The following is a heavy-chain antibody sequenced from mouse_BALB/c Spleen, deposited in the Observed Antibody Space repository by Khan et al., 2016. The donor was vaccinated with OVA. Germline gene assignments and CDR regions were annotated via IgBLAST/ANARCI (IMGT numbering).Heavy chain of an antibody. CDR2: ISYSGST. V-gene: IGHV3-2*02. Sequence: EVQLQESGPGLVKPSQSLSLTCTVTGYSITSGYGWNWIRQFPGNKLEWMGYISYSGSTNYNPSLKRRISITRDTSKNQFFLQLNSVTTEETATYYCARTARIKYWGQGTTLTGSS. CDR3: ARTARIKY. D-gene: IGHD1-2*01. CDR1: GYSITSGYG. J-gene: IGHJ2*01.